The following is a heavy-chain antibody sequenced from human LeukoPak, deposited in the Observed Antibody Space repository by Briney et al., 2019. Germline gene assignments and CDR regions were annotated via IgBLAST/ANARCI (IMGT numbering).Heavy chain of an antibody. Sequence: SETLSLTCTVSGGSISSSSYYWGWIRQPPGRGLEWIGSIYYTGSTYYNPSLKSRVTISVDTSKNQFSLKLSSVTAAETAVYYCARRDYSRTAFVPWGQGTLVTVSS. CDR3: ARRDYSRTAFVP. J-gene: IGHJ5*02. CDR1: GGSISSSSYY. D-gene: IGHD2-21*01. V-gene: IGHV4-39*01. CDR2: IYYTGST.